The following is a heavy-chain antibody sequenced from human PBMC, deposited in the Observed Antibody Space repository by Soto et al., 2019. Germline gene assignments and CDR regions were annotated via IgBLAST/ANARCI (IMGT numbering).Heavy chain of an antibody. D-gene: IGHD1-26*01. CDR2: MSSDGSKI. J-gene: IGHJ4*02. CDR3: AKDEGVGGTLGLFDY. CDR1: GFDFTYYA. V-gene: IGHV3-30*18. Sequence: QVQLVESGGGAVQPGESRRLSCVASGFDFTYYAMHWVRQAPGKGLESVAVMSSDGSKIHHTDSVKGRFTISRDNSKNTLYLQMNSLRKEDTAVYFCAKDEGVGGTLGLFDYWGQGTLVSVSS.